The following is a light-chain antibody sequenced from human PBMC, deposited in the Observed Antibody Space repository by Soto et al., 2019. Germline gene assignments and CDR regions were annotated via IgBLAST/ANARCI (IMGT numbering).Light chain of an antibody. CDR1: QSVSSSY. CDR3: QQYGSSPRT. V-gene: IGKV3-20*01. CDR2: GAS. Sequence: EIVLTQSPVTLSLSPGERATLSCRASQSVSSSYLAWYQQQLGQAPRLLIYGASSRATGIPDRFSGSGSGTDFTLTISRLEPEDFAVYYRQQYGSSPRTFGQGTKVDIK. J-gene: IGKJ1*01.